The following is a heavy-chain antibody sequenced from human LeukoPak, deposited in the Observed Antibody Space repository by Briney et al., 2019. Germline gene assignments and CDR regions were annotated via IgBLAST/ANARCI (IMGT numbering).Heavy chain of an antibody. CDR1: GGSISSSSYY. J-gene: IGHJ4*02. CDR3: ARQSKATGTTFDY. CDR2: IYYSGST. Sequence: SSETLSLTCSVSGGSISSSSYYWGWIRQPPGKGLEWIGSIYYSGSTYYNPSLKSRATISVDTSKNQFSLKLSSVTAADTAVYYCARQSKATGTTFDYWGQGTLVTVSS. D-gene: IGHD1-1*01. V-gene: IGHV4-39*01.